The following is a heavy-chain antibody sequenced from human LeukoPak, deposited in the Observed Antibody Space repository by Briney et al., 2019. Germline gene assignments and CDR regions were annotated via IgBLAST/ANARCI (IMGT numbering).Heavy chain of an antibody. Sequence: GGSLRLSCAASGFTFSSYGMHWVRQAPGKGLEWEAVISYDGSNKYYSDSMKGRFTISRDNSKNTLYLQMNSLRAEDTAVYYCAGGPYDNSGYFDYWGQGTLVTVSS. D-gene: IGHD3-22*01. CDR3: AGGPYDNSGYFDY. V-gene: IGHV3-30*03. J-gene: IGHJ4*02. CDR1: GFTFSSYG. CDR2: ISYDGSNK.